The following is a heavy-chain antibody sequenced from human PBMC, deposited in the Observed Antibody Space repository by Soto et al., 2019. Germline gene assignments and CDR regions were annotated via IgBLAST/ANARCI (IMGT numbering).Heavy chain of an antibody. V-gene: IGHV3-30*18. D-gene: IGHD2-2*02. J-gene: IGHJ5*02. CDR2: ISYDGSDY. CDR1: GFTFSSYV. Sequence: HPGGSLRLSCAASGFTFSSYVMHWVRQAPGKGLEWVAVISYDGSDYYYADSVKGRFTISRDNSKNTLYLQMNSLRPEDTAVYYCAKDRLSCVVPVAINWFAPWGQGTHVTVSS. CDR3: AKDRLSCVVPVAINWFAP.